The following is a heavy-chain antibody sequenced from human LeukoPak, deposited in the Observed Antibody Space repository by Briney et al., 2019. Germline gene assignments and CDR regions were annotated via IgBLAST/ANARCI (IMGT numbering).Heavy chain of an antibody. Sequence: GGSLTLSRSPSGFTFGSSAISWVRQAPGKGLEWVLAISVSGGSTYSAYSVKGRFTISRDNSKNTLYLQMNSLRAEDTAVYYCAKGIWRKAAGTWYFDYWGQGTLVTVSS. CDR3: AKGIWRKAAGTWYFDY. D-gene: IGHD6-13*01. CDR2: ISVSGGST. CDR1: GFTFGSSA. J-gene: IGHJ4*02. V-gene: IGHV3-23*01.